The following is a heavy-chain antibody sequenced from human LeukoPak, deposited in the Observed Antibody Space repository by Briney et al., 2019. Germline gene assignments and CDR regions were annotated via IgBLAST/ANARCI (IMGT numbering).Heavy chain of an antibody. J-gene: IGHJ4*02. Sequence: SVKVSCKASGGTFSSYAISWVRQAPGQGLEWMGGIIPIFATANYAQKFQGRVTITADESTSTAYMELSSLRSEDTAVYYCTRAGPRRDGYNSDYWGQGTLVTVSS. CDR1: GGTFSSYA. CDR2: IIPIFATA. V-gene: IGHV1-69*01. D-gene: IGHD5-24*01. CDR3: TRAGPRRDGYNSDY.